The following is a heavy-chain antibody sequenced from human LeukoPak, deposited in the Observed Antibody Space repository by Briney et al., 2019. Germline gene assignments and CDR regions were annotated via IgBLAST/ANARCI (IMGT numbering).Heavy chain of an antibody. J-gene: IGHJ4*02. Sequence: PSETLSLTCTVSGYSISSCYYWGWLRHPPGKGLGWIGSIYHSGSTYYNPSLKSRVTISVDTSKNQFSLKLSSVTAADTAVYYCARVKWYYYGSGSYSRFDYWGQGTLVTVSS. V-gene: IGHV4-38-2*02. D-gene: IGHD3-10*01. CDR1: GYSISSCYY. CDR2: IYHSGST. CDR3: ARVKWYYYGSGSYSRFDY.